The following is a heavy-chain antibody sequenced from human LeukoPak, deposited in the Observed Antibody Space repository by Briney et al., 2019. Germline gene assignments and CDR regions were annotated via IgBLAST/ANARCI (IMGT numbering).Heavy chain of an antibody. V-gene: IGHV3-30*18. J-gene: IGHJ3*02. CDR1: GFTFSSYG. Sequence: PGGSLRLSCAASGFTFSSYGMHWVRQAPGKGLEWVAVISYDGSNKYYADSVKGRFTISRDNSKNTLYLQMNSLRAEDTAAYYCAKAWSGTVGFDIWGQGTVVTVSS. D-gene: IGHD3/OR15-3a*01. CDR3: AKAWSGTVGFDI. CDR2: ISYDGSNK.